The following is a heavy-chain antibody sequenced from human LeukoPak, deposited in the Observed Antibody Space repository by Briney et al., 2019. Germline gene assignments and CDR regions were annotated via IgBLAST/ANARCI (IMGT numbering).Heavy chain of an antibody. CDR1: GFTFSSYA. Sequence: PGGSLRLSCAASGFTFSSYAMSWVRQAPGKGLGWVSAISGSGGSTYYADSVKGRFTISRDNSKNTLYLQMNSLRAEDTAVYYCAKPFSSGYYSNYFDYWGQGTLVTVSS. CDR3: AKPFSSGYYSNYFDY. V-gene: IGHV3-23*01. D-gene: IGHD3-22*01. J-gene: IGHJ4*02. CDR2: ISGSGGST.